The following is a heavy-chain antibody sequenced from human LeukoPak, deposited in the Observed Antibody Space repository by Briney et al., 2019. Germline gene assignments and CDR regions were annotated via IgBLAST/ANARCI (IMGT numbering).Heavy chain of an antibody. CDR1: GYSISSGDY. Sequence: SETLSLTCTVSGYSISSGDYWVWIRQPPGKGLEWIVSIYHSGSTYYNPSLKSRVTISVDTSKNQFSLKLSSVTAADTAVYYCARDFGGHYYGSGSYFGYWGQGTLVTVSS. CDR2: IYHSGST. D-gene: IGHD3-10*01. CDR3: ARDFGGHYYGSGSYFGY. V-gene: IGHV4-38-2*02. J-gene: IGHJ4*02.